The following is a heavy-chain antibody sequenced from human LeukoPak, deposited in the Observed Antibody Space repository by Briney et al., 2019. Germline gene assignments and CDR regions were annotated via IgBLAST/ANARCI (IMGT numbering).Heavy chain of an antibody. Sequence: PGGSLRLSCAASGFTFSSYSMNWVRQAPGKGLEWVSSISSSSSYIYYADSVKGRFTISRDNAKNSLYLQMNSLRAEDTAVYYCARLAGTYYDFCWFDPWGQGTLVTVSS. V-gene: IGHV3-21*01. J-gene: IGHJ5*02. CDR3: ARLAGTYYDFCWFDP. D-gene: IGHD3-3*01. CDR1: GFTFSSYS. CDR2: ISSSSSYI.